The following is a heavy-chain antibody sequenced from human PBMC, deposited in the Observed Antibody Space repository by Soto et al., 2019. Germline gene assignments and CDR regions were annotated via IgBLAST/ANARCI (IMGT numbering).Heavy chain of an antibody. CDR1: GFNFYNYA. J-gene: IGHJ5*02. Sequence: GGSLRLSCAASGFNFYNYAMTWVRQAPGKGLEWVSGISGDGTRTYYGDSVKGRFTISRDNSKNTVFLQMNSLRAEDMALYYCVKDLRPNRGWFGPWGQGTRVTVSS. D-gene: IGHD3-3*01. CDR2: ISGDGTRT. CDR3: VKDLRPNRGWFGP. V-gene: IGHV3-23*01.